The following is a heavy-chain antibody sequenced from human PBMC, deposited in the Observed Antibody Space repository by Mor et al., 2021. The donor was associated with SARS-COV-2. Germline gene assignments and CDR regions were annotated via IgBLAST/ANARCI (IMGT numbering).Heavy chain of an antibody. D-gene: IGHD3-10*01. Sequence: GLEWVSYISTSGSETYYADSVKGRLIISRDNAKNSLYLQMNSLRAEDTAVYYCARDLYYYANYFDPWGQGTLVTVS. CDR2: ISTSGSET. J-gene: IGHJ5*02. V-gene: IGHV3-11*01. CDR3: ARDLYYYANYFDP.